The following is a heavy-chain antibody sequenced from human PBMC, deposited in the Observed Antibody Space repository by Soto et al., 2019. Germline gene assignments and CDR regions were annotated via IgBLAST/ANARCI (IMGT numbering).Heavy chain of an antibody. D-gene: IGHD5-12*01. CDR1: LFTFSNAW. Sequence: PGGSLRLSCAASLFTFSNAWMSWFRQAPVKGLEWVGRIKSKTDGGTTDYADSVKGRFTISRDSSKNTLYLHMNSLRAEDTAVYYCAKDIYYSGNDFLFGSDYWGQGTLVTVSS. CDR2: IKSKTDGGTT. CDR3: AKDIYYSGNDFLFGSDY. V-gene: IGHV3-15*01. J-gene: IGHJ4*02.